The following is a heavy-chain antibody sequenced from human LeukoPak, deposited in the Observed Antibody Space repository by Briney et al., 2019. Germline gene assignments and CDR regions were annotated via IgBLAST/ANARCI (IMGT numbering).Heavy chain of an antibody. CDR3: ARGGAARLDLIFDY. V-gene: IGHV1-2*02. CDR1: GYTFTGYY. D-gene: IGHD6-6*01. CDR2: INPNSGGT. Sequence: ASVKVSCKASGYTFTGYYTHWVRQAPGQGLEWMGWINPNSGGTSYAQKFQGRVTMTRDTSISTAYMELSRLRSDDTAVYYCARGGAARLDLIFDYWGQGTLVTVSS. J-gene: IGHJ4*02.